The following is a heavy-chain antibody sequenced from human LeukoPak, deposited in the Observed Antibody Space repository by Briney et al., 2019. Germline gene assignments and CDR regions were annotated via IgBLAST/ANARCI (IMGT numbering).Heavy chain of an antibody. D-gene: IGHD4-17*01. V-gene: IGHV3-23*01. J-gene: IGHJ5*02. CDR2: ISGSGGST. CDR1: GFTFSSYA. Sequence: GGSLRLSRAASGFTFSSYAMSWVRQAPGKGLEWVSAISGSGGSTYYADSVKGRFTISRDNSKNTLYLQMNSLRAEDTAVYYCAKAGYGDYVSRWFDPWGQGTLVTVSS. CDR3: AKAGYGDYVSRWFDP.